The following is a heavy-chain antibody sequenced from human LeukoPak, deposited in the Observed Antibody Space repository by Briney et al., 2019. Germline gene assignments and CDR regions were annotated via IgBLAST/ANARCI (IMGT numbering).Heavy chain of an antibody. D-gene: IGHD5-18*01. CDR2: INPNSGGT. V-gene: IGHV1-2*02. CDR3: AGYSYGYNWFDP. Sequence: SVKVSCKASGYTFTGYYMHWVRQAPGQGLEWMGWINPNSGGTNYAQKFQGRVTMTRDTSISTAYMELSRLRSDDTAVYYCAGYSYGYNWFDPWGQGTLVTVSS. CDR1: GYTFTGYY. J-gene: IGHJ5*02.